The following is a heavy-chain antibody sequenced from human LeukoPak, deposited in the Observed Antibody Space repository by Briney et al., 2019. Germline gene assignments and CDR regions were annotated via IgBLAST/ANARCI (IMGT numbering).Heavy chain of an antibody. CDR1: GASISDYY. D-gene: IGHD3-22*01. V-gene: IGHV4-59*01. Sequence: PSEALSLTCTVSGASISDYYWSWIRQPPGKGLEWMGYIYYTGTTKYNPSLTSRVTISVDTSKTQFSVMLSSVTAADTAVYYCARDYDNSGLRHFDLWGRGTLVTVSP. CDR3: ARDYDNSGLRHFDL. J-gene: IGHJ2*01. CDR2: IYYTGTT.